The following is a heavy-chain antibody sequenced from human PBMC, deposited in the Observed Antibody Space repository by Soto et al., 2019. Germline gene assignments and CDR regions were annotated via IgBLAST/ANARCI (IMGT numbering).Heavy chain of an antibody. Sequence: GVPVEVCCKSSGYTFDSNYMHWARQDPRQGLEWMGWINANNGNTNYAQKLQGRVTMTTDTSTSTAYMELRSLRSDDTAVYYCARKGEYYYDSSGWNYAFDIWGQGTMVTVSS. D-gene: IGHD3-22*01. CDR1: GYTFDSNY. CDR3: ARKGEYYYDSSGWNYAFDI. CDR2: INANNGNT. V-gene: IGHV1-18*04. J-gene: IGHJ3*02.